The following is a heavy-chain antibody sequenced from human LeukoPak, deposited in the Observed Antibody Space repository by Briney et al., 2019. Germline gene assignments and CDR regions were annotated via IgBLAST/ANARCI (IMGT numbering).Heavy chain of an antibody. J-gene: IGHJ5*02. CDR2: INHSGST. Sequence: PSETLSLTCAVYGGSFSGYYWSWIRQPPGKGLEWIGEINHSGSTNYNPPLKSRVTISVDTSKNQFSLKLSSVTAADTAVYYCARVSFPLYRNNWFDPWGQGTLVTVSS. CDR1: GGSFSGYY. CDR3: ARVSFPLYRNNWFDP. V-gene: IGHV4-34*01.